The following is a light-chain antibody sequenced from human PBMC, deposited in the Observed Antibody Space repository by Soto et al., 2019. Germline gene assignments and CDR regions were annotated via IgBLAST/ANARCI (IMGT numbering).Light chain of an antibody. J-gene: IGKJ5*01. CDR1: QGISGA. Sequence: AIALTPSTYSVTTSEGDRFTLPCRASQGISGALAWYQQKPGRAPTLLIYDASSLESGVPSRFSGSESGTDFTLTSSSLQAEDFATYYCQQFHTYPVTFGQGTRLEIK. CDR2: DAS. V-gene: IGKV1-13*02. CDR3: QQFHTYPVT.